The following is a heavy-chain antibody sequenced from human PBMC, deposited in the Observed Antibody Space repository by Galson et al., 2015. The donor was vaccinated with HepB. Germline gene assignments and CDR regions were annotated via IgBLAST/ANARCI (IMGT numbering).Heavy chain of an antibody. Sequence: SLRLSCAASGFTFSSYNMNWVRQPPGKGLEWVSSISSNSDYIYYADSVKGRFTISRDNAKNSLYLQMSSLRAEDTAVYYCARDWGKAVAGTWWFDPWGQGTLVTVSS. CDR1: GFTFSSYN. CDR2: ISSNSDYI. V-gene: IGHV3-21*01. D-gene: IGHD6-19*01. J-gene: IGHJ5*02. CDR3: ARDWGKAVAGTWWFDP.